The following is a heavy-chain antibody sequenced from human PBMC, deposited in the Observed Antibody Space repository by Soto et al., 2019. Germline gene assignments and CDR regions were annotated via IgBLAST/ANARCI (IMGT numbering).Heavy chain of an antibody. D-gene: IGHD3-22*01. V-gene: IGHV1-3*01. J-gene: IGHJ2*01. CDR1: GYTFTSYA. CDR3: ARVKNDYYDSSGYYHPGWYFDL. Sequence: GASVKVSCKASGYTFTSYAMHWVRQAPRQRLEGMGWSNAGNGNTKYSQKFQGRGTITRDTSASTAYMELSSLRSEDTAVYYCARVKNDYYDSSGYYHPGWYFDLWGRGTLVTVSS. CDR2: SNAGNGNT.